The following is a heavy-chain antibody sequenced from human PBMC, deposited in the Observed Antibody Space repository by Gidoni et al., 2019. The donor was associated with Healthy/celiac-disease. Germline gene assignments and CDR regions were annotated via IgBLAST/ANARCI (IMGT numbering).Heavy chain of an antibody. D-gene: IGHD3-16*01. CDR2: ISRSSSYI. Sequence: EVQLVESGGGLVKPGGSLRLSCAASGFPFSSYSMNWVRQAPGKGLEWVSSISRSSSYIYYADSVKGRFTISRDNAKNSLYLQMNSLRAEDTAVYYCARSMITFGGVDYWGQGTLVTVSS. CDR1: GFPFSSYS. V-gene: IGHV3-21*01. CDR3: ARSMITFGGVDY. J-gene: IGHJ4*02.